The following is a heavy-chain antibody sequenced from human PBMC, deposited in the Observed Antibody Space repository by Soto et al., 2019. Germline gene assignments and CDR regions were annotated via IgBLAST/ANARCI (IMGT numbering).Heavy chain of an antibody. Sequence: QVQLQESGPGLVKPSQTLSLTCTVSGGSISSGGYYWSWIRQHPGKGLEWIGYIYYSGSTYYNPSLKRRVPISVDTSKNQFSLKLSSVTAADTAVYYCARSSTSATYFDYWGQGTLVTVSS. CDR3: ARSSTSATYFDY. CDR2: IYYSGST. CDR1: GGSISSGGYY. J-gene: IGHJ4*02. V-gene: IGHV4-31*03. D-gene: IGHD2-2*01.